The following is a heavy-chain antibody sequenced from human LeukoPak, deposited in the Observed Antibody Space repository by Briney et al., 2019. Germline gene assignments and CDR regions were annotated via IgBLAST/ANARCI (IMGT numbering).Heavy chain of an antibody. V-gene: IGHV1-69*05. CDR1: GGTFISYA. Sequence: GASVKVSCKASGGTFISYAISWVRQAPGQGLEWMGGIIPIFGTANYAQKFQGRVTMTRDTSTSTVYMELSSLRSEDTALYSTTFFDYWGQGTLVTVSS. CDR2: IIPIFGTA. D-gene: IGHD5-12*01. CDR3: TFFDY. J-gene: IGHJ4*02.